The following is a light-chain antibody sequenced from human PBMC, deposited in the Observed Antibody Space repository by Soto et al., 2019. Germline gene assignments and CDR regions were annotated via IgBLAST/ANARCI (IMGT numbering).Light chain of an antibody. J-gene: IGKJ1*01. CDR2: GAS. CDR3: QQSYGSLTWS. CDR1: QSIASH. Sequence: DIPMTQSPSSLSASVGDRVTITCRASQSIASHLNWYQQKPGKAPDLLIYGASSLQSGVPSRFSGSGSGTDFTLTINSLQPEDFATYYCQQSYGSLTWSFGQGTRVEIK. V-gene: IGKV1-39*01.